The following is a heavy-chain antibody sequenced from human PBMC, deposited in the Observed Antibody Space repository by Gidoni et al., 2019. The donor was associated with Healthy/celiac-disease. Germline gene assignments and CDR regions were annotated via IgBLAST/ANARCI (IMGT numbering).Heavy chain of an antibody. CDR1: GFTVSSYA. Sequence: QVQLVESGGGVVQPGRYLRLSCAASGFTVSSYAMHWVRQAPGKGLEWVAVISYDGSNKYYADSVKGRFTISRDNSKNTLYLQMNSLRAEDTAVYYCARDLSGGLAAAGHWGQGTLVTVSS. J-gene: IGHJ4*02. V-gene: IGHV3-30-3*01. CDR2: ISYDGSNK. D-gene: IGHD6-13*01. CDR3: ARDLSGGLAAAGH.